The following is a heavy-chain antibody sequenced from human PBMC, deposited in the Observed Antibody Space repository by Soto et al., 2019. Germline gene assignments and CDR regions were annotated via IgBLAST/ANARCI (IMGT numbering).Heavy chain of an antibody. CDR1: GFTFSSYG. V-gene: IGHV3-33*01. J-gene: IGHJ6*02. Sequence: QVQLVESGGGVVQPGRSLRLSCAASGFTFSSYGMHWFRQAPGKGLEWVAVIWYDGSNKYYADSVKGRFTISRDNSKNTLYLQMNSLRAEDTAVYYCASWGSYGMDVWGQGTTVTVSS. CDR3: ASWGSYGMDV. D-gene: IGHD3-16*01. CDR2: IWYDGSNK.